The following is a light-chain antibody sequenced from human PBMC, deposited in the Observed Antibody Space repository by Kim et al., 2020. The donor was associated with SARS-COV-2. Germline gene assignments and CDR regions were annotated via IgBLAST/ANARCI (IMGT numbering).Light chain of an antibody. CDR3: QQYDNWPPYT. V-gene: IGKV3-15*01. CDR2: DAS. Sequence: VSPWERVILSCRASQSVSGNLAWYKVKPGQAPRLLIYDASTRATGIPARFSGSGSGTDFTLTISSLQSEDFALYYCQQYDNWPPYTFGQGTKLEI. J-gene: IGKJ2*01. CDR1: QSVSGN.